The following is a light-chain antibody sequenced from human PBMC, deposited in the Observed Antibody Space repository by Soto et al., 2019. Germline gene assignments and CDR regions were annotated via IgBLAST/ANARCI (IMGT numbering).Light chain of an antibody. J-gene: IGLJ3*02. CDR1: SSDVVGYNY. Sequence: QSALTQPASVSGSPGQSITISCTGTSSDVVGYNYVSWYQQHPGKAPKLMIYEVSNRPSGVSNRFSGSKSGNTASLTISGLQAEDEADYYCSSYTSSSGKVFGGGTKLTVL. CDR2: EVS. V-gene: IGLV2-14*01. CDR3: SSYTSSSGKV.